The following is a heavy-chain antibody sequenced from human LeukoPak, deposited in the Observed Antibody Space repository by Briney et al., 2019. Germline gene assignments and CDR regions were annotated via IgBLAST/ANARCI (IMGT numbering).Heavy chain of an antibody. J-gene: IGHJ4*02. CDR1: GGSITTTTYY. D-gene: IGHD3-10*01. CDR3: ARIFRGAYFDY. V-gene: IGHV4-61*05. Sequence: WETLSLTCTVSGGSITTTTYYWSWIRQPPGKGLEWIGYIHFSGSTNYNPSLKSRVTVSDDKSKNQFSLKLSSVTAADTAVYYCARIFRGAYFDYWGQGTLVTVSS. CDR2: IHFSGST.